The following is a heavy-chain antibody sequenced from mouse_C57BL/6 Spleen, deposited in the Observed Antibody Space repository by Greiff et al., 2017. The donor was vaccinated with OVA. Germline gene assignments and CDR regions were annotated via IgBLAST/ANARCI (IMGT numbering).Heavy chain of an antibody. J-gene: IGHJ4*01. CDR1: GYTFTDYY. D-gene: IGHD1-1*01. CDR2: IYPGSGNT. CDR3: ARWDYYGSSRYAMDY. Sequence: QVQLQQSGAELVRPGASVKLSCKASGYTFTDYYINWVKQRPGQGLEWIARIYPGSGNTYYNEKFKGKATLTAEKSSSTAYMQLSSLTSEDSAVYFCARWDYYGSSRYAMDYWGQGTSVTVSS. V-gene: IGHV1-76*01.